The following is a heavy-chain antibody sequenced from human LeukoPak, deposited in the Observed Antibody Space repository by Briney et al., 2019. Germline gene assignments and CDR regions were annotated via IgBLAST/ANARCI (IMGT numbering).Heavy chain of an antibody. V-gene: IGHV4-4*02. CDR2: IYHSGST. J-gene: IGHJ4*02. D-gene: IGHD3-22*01. CDR1: GGSISSSNW. Sequence: SGTLSLTCAVSGGSISSSNWWSWVRQPPGKGLEWIGYIYHSGSTYYNPSLKSRVTISVDRSKNQFSLKLSSVTAADTAVYYCAREVEYYYDSSGYSHVFDYWGQGTLVTVSS. CDR3: AREVEYYYDSSGYSHVFDY.